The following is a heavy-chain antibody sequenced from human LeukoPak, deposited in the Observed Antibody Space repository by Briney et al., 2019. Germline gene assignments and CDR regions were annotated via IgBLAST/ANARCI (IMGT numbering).Heavy chain of an antibody. CDR3: ARVQDGYNFGFDY. D-gene: IGHD5-24*01. CDR1: GGSISIYY. J-gene: IGHJ4*02. V-gene: IGHV4-59*01. Sequence: SETLSLTCTVSGGSISIYYWSWIRQPPGKGLEWIGYIYYSGSTNYNPSLKSRVTISVDTSKNQFSLKLSSVTAADTAVYYCARVQDGYNFGFDYWGQGTLVTVSS. CDR2: IYYSGST.